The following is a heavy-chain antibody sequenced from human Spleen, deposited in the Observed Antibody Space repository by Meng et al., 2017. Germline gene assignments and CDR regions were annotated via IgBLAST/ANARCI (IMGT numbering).Heavy chain of an antibody. CDR2: IYWNDDQ. D-gene: IGHD2-2*01. V-gene: IGHV2-5*01. Sequence: QITLKESGPTLVKATQTLTLTCTFSGFSLSTSGVGVAWIRQPPGKALEWLAIIYWNDDQRYRPSLERRLTITKDTSKNQVLLKMANMDPVDTATYYCARTYGTTDYWGQGALVTVSS. CDR1: GFSLSTSGVG. J-gene: IGHJ4*02. CDR3: ARTYGTTDY.